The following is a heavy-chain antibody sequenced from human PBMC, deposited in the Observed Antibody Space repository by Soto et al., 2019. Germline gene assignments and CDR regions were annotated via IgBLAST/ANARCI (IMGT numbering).Heavy chain of an antibody. D-gene: IGHD1-26*01. J-gene: IGHJ6*02. CDR3: AKDTRELLLEPGREDYYYYYGMDV. CDR1: GFTFSSYA. V-gene: IGHV3-23*01. CDR2: ISGSGGST. Sequence: GGSLRLSCAASGFTFSSYAMSWVRQAPGKGLEWVSAISGSGGSTYYADSVKGRFTISRDNSKNTLYLQMNSLRAEDTAVYYCAKDTRELLLEPGREDYYYYYGMDVWGQGTTVTVSS.